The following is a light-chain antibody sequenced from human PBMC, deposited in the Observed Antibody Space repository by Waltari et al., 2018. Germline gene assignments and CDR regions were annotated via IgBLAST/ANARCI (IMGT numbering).Light chain of an antibody. V-gene: IGKV1-39*01. J-gene: IGKJ4*01. CDR2: GAS. Sequence: DIQMTQSPSSLSASVGDRVTITCRASQSITTSLNWYQQKPGKAPTLLIYGASNLQRGAPSRFSGSGSGTDFSLTISSLRPEDFATYFCQQSYRVPPFFGGGTKVEI. CDR3: QQSYRVPPF. CDR1: QSITTS.